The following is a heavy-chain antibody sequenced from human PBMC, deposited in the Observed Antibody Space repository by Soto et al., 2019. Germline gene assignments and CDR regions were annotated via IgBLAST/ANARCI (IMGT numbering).Heavy chain of an antibody. CDR3: ARGARYDYVWGSSYYFDY. CDR1: GGSVNGYY. V-gene: IGHV4-34*01. Sequence: LSLTCAVYGGSVNGYYWNWIRQPPGKGLEWIGEINHTGGTHYNPSLKSRVTMSVDTSKNQFSLRLSSVTAADTAVYYCARGARYDYVWGSSYYFDYWDQGTLVTVSS. J-gene: IGHJ4*02. D-gene: IGHD3-16*01. CDR2: INHTGGT.